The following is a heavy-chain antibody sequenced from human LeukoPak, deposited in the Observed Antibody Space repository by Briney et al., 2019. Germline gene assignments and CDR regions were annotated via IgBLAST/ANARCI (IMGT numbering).Heavy chain of an antibody. Sequence: PGGSLRLSCAASGFTFSSYGMHWVRQAPGKGLEWVAVIWYGGSNKYYADSVKGRFTISRDNSKNTLYLQMNSLRAEDTAVYYCAKTGQFDYWGQGTLVTVSS. V-gene: IGHV3-33*08. J-gene: IGHJ4*02. CDR1: GFTFSSYG. CDR2: IWYGGSNK. CDR3: AKTGQFDY.